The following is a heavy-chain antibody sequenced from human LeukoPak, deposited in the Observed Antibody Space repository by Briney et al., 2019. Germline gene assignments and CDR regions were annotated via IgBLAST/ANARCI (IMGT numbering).Heavy chain of an antibody. V-gene: IGHV4-34*01. Sequence: SETLSLTCAVYGGSFSGYYWSWIRQPPGKGLEWIGEINHSGSTNYNPSLKSRVTISVDTSKNQFSLKLSSVTAADTAVYYCARKARAYYYDGSGPLEYWGQGTLVTVSS. D-gene: IGHD3-22*01. CDR1: GGSFSGYY. CDR2: INHSGST. J-gene: IGHJ4*02. CDR3: ARKARAYYYDGSGPLEY.